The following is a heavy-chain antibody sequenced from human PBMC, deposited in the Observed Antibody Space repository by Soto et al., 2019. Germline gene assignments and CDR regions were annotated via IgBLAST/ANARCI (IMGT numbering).Heavy chain of an antibody. Sequence: SETLSLTCTVSGGSISSYYWSWIRQPPGKGLEWIGYIYYSGSTNYNPSLKSRVTISVDTSKNQFSLKLSSVTAADTAVYYCAGRIAARPDYYYYYMDVWGKGTTVTVSS. CDR1: GGSISSYY. J-gene: IGHJ6*03. D-gene: IGHD6-6*01. CDR3: AGRIAARPDYYYYYMDV. V-gene: IGHV4-59*08. CDR2: IYYSGST.